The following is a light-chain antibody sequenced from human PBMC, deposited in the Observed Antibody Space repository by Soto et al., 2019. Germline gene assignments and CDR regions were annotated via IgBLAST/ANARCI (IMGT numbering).Light chain of an antibody. CDR1: QSVSSSY. Sequence: EIVLTQFPGTLSLSPGDRATLSCRASQSVSSSYLAWYQQKPGQAPSLLIYGASNRATGIPDRFSGGGSGTDFTLTISRLEPEDFAVYYCQQYGKSAMFTFGQGTKLEIK. V-gene: IGKV3-20*01. CDR2: GAS. J-gene: IGKJ2*01. CDR3: QQYGKSAMFT.